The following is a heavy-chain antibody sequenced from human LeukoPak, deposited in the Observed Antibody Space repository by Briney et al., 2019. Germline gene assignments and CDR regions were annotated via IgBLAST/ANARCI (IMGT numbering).Heavy chain of an antibody. CDR3: ARTYYYGSGSSEFDY. J-gene: IGHJ4*02. V-gene: IGHV3-48*04. CDR2: ISSSSSTI. CDR1: GFTFSSYS. Sequence: PGGSLRLSCAASGFTFSSYSMNWVRQAPGKGLEWVSYISSSSSTIYYADSVKGRFTISRDNAKNSLYLQMNSLRAEDTAVYYCARTYYYGSGSSEFDYWGQGTLVTVSS. D-gene: IGHD3-10*01.